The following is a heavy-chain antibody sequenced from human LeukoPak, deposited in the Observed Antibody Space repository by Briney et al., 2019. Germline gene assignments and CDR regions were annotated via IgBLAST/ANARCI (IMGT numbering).Heavy chain of an antibody. CDR3: ARILFLDYYYGMDV. CDR1: GFSLSTSGMC. Sequence: SGPALVKPTQTLTLTCNFSGFSLSTSGMCVSWIRQPPAKALEWLALIDWDDDKYYSTSLKTRLTISKDTSKNQVVLTMTNMDPVDTATYYCARILFLDYYYGMDVWGKGTTVTVSS. J-gene: IGHJ6*04. V-gene: IGHV2-70*01. D-gene: IGHD2-21*01. CDR2: IDWDDDK.